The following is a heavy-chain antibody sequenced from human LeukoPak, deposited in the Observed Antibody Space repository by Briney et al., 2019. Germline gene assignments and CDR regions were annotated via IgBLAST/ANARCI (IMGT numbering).Heavy chain of an antibody. J-gene: IGHJ6*02. CDR2: IYYSGGT. D-gene: IGHD2-15*01. V-gene: IGHV4-39*01. CDR3: ARQFCSGGSCYSDYYYGMDV. CDR1: GGSISSSSYY. Sequence: SETLSLTCTVSGGSISSSSYYWGWIRQPPGKGLEWIGSIYYSGGTYYNPSLKSRVTISVDTSKNQFSLKLSSVTAADTAVYYCARQFCSGGSCYSDYYYGMDVWGQGTTVTVSS.